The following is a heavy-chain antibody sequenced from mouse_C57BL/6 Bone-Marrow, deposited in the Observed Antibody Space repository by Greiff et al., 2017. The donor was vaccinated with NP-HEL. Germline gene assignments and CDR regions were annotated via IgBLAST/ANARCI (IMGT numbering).Heavy chain of an antibody. CDR1: GFTFSSYG. J-gene: IGHJ4*01. V-gene: IGHV5-6*01. Sequence: DVQLVESGGDLVKPGGSLKLSCAASGFTFSSYGMSWVRQTPDKRLEWVATISSGGSYTYYPDSVKGRFTISRDNAKNTLYLQMSSLKSEDTAMYYCARPKMDYWGQGTSVTVSS. CDR3: ARPKMDY. CDR2: ISSGGSYT.